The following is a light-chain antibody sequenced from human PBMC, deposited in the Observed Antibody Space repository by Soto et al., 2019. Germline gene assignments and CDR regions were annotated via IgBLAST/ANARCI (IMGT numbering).Light chain of an antibody. V-gene: IGKV3-20*01. J-gene: IGKJ5*01. CDR2: DVS. Sequence: EIVLTQSPATLSLSPGARATLSRRASQSVSSYLAWYKQKPGQAPRLLSYDVSSRSPDIPDRFLGSGSETDFTLTISRLQPEDFEVYYCQQYGSSPITFGQGTRLEIK. CDR3: QQYGSSPIT. CDR1: QSVSSY.